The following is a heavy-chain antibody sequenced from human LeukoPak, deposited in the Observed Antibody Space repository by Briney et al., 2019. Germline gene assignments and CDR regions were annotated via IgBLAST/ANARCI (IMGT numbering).Heavy chain of an antibody. V-gene: IGHV3-23*01. CDR2: ISPDRT. J-gene: IGHJ3*02. D-gene: IGHD3-10*01. Sequence: GGYLRLPCAASGFSFSTNPMSWVRQAPGKGLEWVSAISPDRTYYADSVKGRLTISRDNYKNTVDLHINSPRAEDTAIYYCVKEHVDRAFTRSFEIWGQGTVVTVSS. CDR3: VKEHVDRAFTRSFEI. CDR1: GFSFSTNP.